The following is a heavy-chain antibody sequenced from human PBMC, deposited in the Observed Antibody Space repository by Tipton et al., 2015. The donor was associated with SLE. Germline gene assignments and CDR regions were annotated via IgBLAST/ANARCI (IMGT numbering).Heavy chain of an antibody. Sequence: TLSLTCTVSGGSISSYYWSWIRQPPGKGLEWIGEINHSGSTNYNPSLKSRVTISVDTSKNQFSLKLSSVTAADTAVYYCARGTRGWYFDLWGRGTLVTVSS. CDR1: GGSISSYY. CDR3: ARGTRGWYFDL. V-gene: IGHV4-34*01. J-gene: IGHJ2*01. CDR2: INHSGST. D-gene: IGHD3-10*01.